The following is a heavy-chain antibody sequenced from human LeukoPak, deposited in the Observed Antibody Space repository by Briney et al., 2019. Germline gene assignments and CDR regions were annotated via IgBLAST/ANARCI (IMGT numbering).Heavy chain of an antibody. J-gene: IGHJ4*02. D-gene: IGHD1-1*01. V-gene: IGHV1-18*01. Sequence: GASVTVSFKASGYTFTSYGISWVGQAPGQGLEWMGWISAYNGNTNYAQKLQGRVTMTTDTSTSTAYMELRSLRSDDTAVYYCARVRPFDLDSWGQGTLVTVSS. CDR2: ISAYNGNT. CDR3: ARVRPFDLDS. CDR1: GYTFTSYG.